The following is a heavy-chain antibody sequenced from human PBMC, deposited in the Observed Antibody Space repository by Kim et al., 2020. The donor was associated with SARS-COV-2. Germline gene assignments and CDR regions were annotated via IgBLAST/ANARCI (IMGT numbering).Heavy chain of an antibody. J-gene: IGHJ5*02. Sequence: GGSLRLSCAASGFIFSIYAMSWVRQAPGKGLEWVSGISGSGGSTYYADSVKGRFTISRDNSKNTLYLQMNSLRGEDTAVYYCAKDASEWEQPWGQGTLVTVSS. CDR1: GFIFSIYA. CDR3: AKDASEWEQP. D-gene: IGHD1-26*01. CDR2: ISGSGGST. V-gene: IGHV3-23*01.